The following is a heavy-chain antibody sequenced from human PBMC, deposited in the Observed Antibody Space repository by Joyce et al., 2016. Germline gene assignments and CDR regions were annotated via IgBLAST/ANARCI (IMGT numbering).Heavy chain of an antibody. Sequence: QVQLQEWGAGLLTPSETLSLTCAVYGGSLSGYYWSWIRQAPGMGLEWIGEVNDRGRTNYNPSLKSRATTSMDTSKTQFSLRLTTVTAADTAVYFCARARRGIILARGEMGEYLQHWGRGTVVIVSS. CDR1: GGSLSGYY. D-gene: IGHD3-10*01. J-gene: IGHJ1*01. V-gene: IGHV4-34*01. CDR3: ARARRGIILARGEMGEYLQH. CDR2: VNDRGRT.